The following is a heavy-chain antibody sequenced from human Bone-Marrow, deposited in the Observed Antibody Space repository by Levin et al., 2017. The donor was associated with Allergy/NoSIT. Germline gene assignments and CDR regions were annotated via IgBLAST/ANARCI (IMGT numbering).Heavy chain of an antibody. Sequence: GGSLRLSCVGSGFTFENHGIHWVRQAPGKGLEWVSVSSYDGNNEYYEESVKGRITMSRDNSKNTVYLQINTLRADDTALYYCARTGGNHRHDFDSWSQGILVTVSS. V-gene: IGHV3-30*03. D-gene: IGHD1-1*01. CDR3: ARTGGNHRHDFDS. CDR2: SSYDGNNE. J-gene: IGHJ4*02. CDR1: GFTFENHG.